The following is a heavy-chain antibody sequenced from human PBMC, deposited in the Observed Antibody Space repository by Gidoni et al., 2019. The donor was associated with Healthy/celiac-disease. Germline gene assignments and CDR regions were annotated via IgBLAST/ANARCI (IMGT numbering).Heavy chain of an antibody. V-gene: IGHV1-69*01. J-gene: IGHJ6*02. CDR2: IIPIVGTA. CDR3: AREDSVVAPAAKAPHREGMDA. CDR1: GGTFSRYA. Sequence: QVQLVQSGAEVTQPGSSVKVSCKASGGTFSRYALSWGRRAPGQGLEGMGWIIPIVGTANYAQKCQGRVAITADESTKTANIALSSRRSENTSVYYCAREDSVVAPAAKAPHREGMDAWGQGTTVTVSS. D-gene: IGHD2-2*01.